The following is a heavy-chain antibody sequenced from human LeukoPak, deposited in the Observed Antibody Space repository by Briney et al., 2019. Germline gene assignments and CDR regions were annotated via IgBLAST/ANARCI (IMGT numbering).Heavy chain of an antibody. D-gene: IGHD2-2*01. CDR2: ISAYNGNT. V-gene: IGHV1-18*01. Sequence: ASVKVSCKASGYTFTSYGISWVRQAPGQGLEWMGWISAYNGNTNYAQKLQGRVTMTTDTSTSTAYMELRRLRSDDTAVYYCARVEGDCSSTSCYVGYFDYWGQGTLVTVSS. J-gene: IGHJ4*02. CDR3: ARVEGDCSSTSCYVGYFDY. CDR1: GYTFTSYG.